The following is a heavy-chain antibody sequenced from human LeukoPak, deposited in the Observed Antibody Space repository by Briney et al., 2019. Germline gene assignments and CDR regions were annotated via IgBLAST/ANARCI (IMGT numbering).Heavy chain of an antibody. CDR2: ISYSGST. CDR3: ARDPTTVTKGFDI. CDR1: RDSISRHK. D-gene: IGHD4-17*01. V-gene: IGHV4-59*11. J-gene: IGHJ3*02. Sequence: SVTLSLTCTVARDSISRHKWTWIGQSRGKELKWIGYISYSGSTNYNPSLKSRVTLSVDTSKNQFSLKLSSVTAADTAVYYCARDPTTVTKGFDIWGQGTTVTVSS.